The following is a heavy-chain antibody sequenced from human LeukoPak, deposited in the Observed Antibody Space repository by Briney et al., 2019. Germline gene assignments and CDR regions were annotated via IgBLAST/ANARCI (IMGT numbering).Heavy chain of an antibody. J-gene: IGHJ5*02. CDR3: ARGYYYGSESYWHTKWFDP. CDR2: IIPVFGTA. Sequence: GASVKVSCKASGGTFNSHVISWLRQAPGQGLEWMGGIIPVFGTASYAEKFQGRVTITTDESTTTAYMETSSLTFEDTAVYYCARGYYYGSESYWHTKWFDPWGQGTLVTVSS. CDR1: GGTFNSHV. D-gene: IGHD3-10*01. V-gene: IGHV1-69*05.